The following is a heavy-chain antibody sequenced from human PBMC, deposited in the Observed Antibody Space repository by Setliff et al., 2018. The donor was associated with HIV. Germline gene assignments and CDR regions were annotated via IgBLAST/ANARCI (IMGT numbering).Heavy chain of an antibody. CDR3: ASASGYCRSGSCSKFFDY. J-gene: IGHJ4*02. D-gene: IGHD2-15*01. CDR2: IIPLYGTS. V-gene: IGHV1-69*05. CDR1: GDTFSNSA. Sequence: ASVKVSCKASGDTFSNSAIYWVRQAPGQGLEWMGGIIPLYGTSKYAQKFQGRVAITTDELMTTAYMELTSLRSEDTAVYFCASASGYCRSGSCSKFFDYWGQGTLVTVSS.